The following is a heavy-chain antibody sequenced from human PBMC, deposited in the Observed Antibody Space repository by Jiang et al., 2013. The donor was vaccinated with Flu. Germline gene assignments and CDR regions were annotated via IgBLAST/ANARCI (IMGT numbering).Heavy chain of an antibody. Sequence: QTLSLTCAISGDSVSSKSAAWNWIRQSPSRGLEWLGRTYYRSKWYDDYAVSVQSRITINPDTSKNQFSLQLNSVTPEDTAIYYCARASTVLIAVAATFDYWAREPWSPSP. CDR2: TYYRSKWYD. J-gene: IGHJ4*02. D-gene: IGHD6-19*01. CDR1: GDSVSSKSAA. V-gene: IGHV6-1*01. CDR3: ARASTVLIAVAATFDY.